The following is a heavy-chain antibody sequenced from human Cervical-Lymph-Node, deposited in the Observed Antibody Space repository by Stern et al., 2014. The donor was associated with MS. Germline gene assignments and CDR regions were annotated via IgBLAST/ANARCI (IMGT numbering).Heavy chain of an antibody. J-gene: IGHJ4*02. CDR1: GFTFSSYT. CDR2: ISYDGNSK. Sequence: VQLVESGGGVVQPGRSLRLSCAASGFTFSSYTIHWVRQAPGKGLEWVAVISYDGNSKFYADSVQGRFTISRDNSKSNMFLQMNSLRAEDTAVYYCARDGRAVWGQGTLVTVSS. CDR3: ARDGRAV. V-gene: IGHV3-30-3*01.